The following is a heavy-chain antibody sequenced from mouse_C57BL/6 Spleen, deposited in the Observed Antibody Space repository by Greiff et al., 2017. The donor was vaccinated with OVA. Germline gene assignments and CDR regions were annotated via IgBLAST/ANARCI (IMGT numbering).Heavy chain of an antibody. Sequence: QVQLQQPGAELVKPGASVKLSCKASGYTFTSYWMHWVKQRPGQGLEWIGMIHPNSGSTNYNEKFKSKATLTVDKSSSTAYMQLSSLTSEDSAVYYCASPSYDYGGDYWGQGTTLTVSS. D-gene: IGHD2-4*01. CDR3: ASPSYDYGGDY. CDR1: GYTFTSYW. J-gene: IGHJ2*01. V-gene: IGHV1-64*01. CDR2: IHPNSGST.